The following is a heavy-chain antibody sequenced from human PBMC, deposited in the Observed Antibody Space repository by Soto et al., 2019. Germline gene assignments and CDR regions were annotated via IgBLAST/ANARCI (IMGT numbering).Heavy chain of an antibody. CDR3: ARGPGAIYNHRAFDY. D-gene: IGHD3-3*01. CDR1: GFTFSSYA. Sequence: PGGSLRLSCAASGFTFSSYAMHWVRQAPGKGLEWVAVISYDGSNKYYADSVKGRFTISRDNSKNTLYLQMNSLRAEDTAVYYCARGPGAIYNHRAFDYWGQGTLVTVSS. J-gene: IGHJ4*02. CDR2: ISYDGSNK. V-gene: IGHV3-30-3*01.